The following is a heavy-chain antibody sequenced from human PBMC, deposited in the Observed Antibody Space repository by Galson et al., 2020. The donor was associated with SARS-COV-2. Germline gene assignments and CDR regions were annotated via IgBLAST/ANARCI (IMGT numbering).Heavy chain of an antibody. CDR2: IKSKSDGGTT. V-gene: IGHV3-15*01. D-gene: IGHD1-20*01. J-gene: IGHJ4*02. Sequence: NSGGSLRLSCAASGFTFTNAWMTWVRQAPGKGLEWVGRIKSKSDGGTTDYAAPVQGRFTISRDDSKNTLYLQMNSLKTEDTAVYYCTTLSISHIPEPITATTLWGQGTRVTVSS. CDR3: TTLSISHIPEPITATTL. CDR1: GFTFTNAW.